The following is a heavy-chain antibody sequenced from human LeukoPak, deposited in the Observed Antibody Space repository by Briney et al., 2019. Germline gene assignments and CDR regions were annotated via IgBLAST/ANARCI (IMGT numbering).Heavy chain of an antibody. CDR2: ISSSSSYI. D-gene: IGHD1-26*01. V-gene: IGHV3-21*01. J-gene: IGHJ4*02. CDR3: ASCSGSHFLM. CDR1: GFSFSSYS. Sequence: PGGSLRLSCAASGFSFSSYSMNWVRQAPGKGLEWVSSISSSSSYIYYADSVKGRFTISRDNAKNSLYLQMNSLRAEDTAVYYCASCSGSHFLMWGQGTLVTVSS.